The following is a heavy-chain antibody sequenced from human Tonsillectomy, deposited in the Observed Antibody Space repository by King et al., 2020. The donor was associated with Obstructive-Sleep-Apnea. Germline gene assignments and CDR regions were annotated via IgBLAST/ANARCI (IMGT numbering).Heavy chain of an antibody. D-gene: IGHD4-17*01. V-gene: IGHV1-2*02. Sequence: QLVQSGAEVKKPGASVKVSCKASGYTFDDYYMNWVRQAPGQGLEWMGWINPNSGGTNYAPKFQGRVTMTRDTSFSTAYLELSRLTSDDTAVYYCAREEMAYGDYLNWFDPWGQGPLVIVSS. CDR3: AREEMAYGDYLNWFDP. CDR1: GYTFDDYY. J-gene: IGHJ5*02. CDR2: INPNSGGT.